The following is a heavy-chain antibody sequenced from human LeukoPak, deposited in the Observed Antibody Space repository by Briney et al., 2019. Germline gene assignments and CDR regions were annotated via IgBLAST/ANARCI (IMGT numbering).Heavy chain of an antibody. CDR3: ARDSSGDFDY. D-gene: IGHD6-19*01. J-gene: IGHJ4*02. V-gene: IGHV3-30*04. CDR2: ISYDGSNE. CDR1: GFTFSSYA. Sequence: GGSLRLSCAASGFTFSSYAMHWVRQAPGKGLEWVAVISYDGSNEYYADSVKGRFTISRDNSKNTLYLQMNSLRAEDTAVYYCARDSSGDFDYWGQGTLVTVSS.